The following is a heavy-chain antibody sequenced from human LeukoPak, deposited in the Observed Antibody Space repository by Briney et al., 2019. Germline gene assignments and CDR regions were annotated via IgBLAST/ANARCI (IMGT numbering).Heavy chain of an antibody. CDR3: ARLASNDFWIGGAFDI. D-gene: IGHD3-3*01. J-gene: IGHJ3*02. V-gene: IGHV4-39*01. CDR2: IYYSGST. CDR1: GGSISSSSYY. Sequence: SETLSLTCTVSGGSISSSSYYWGWIRQPPGKGLEWIGSIYYSGSTYYNPSLKSRVTISVDTSKNQFSLKLSSVTAADTAVYYCARLASNDFWIGGAFDIWGQGTMVTVSS.